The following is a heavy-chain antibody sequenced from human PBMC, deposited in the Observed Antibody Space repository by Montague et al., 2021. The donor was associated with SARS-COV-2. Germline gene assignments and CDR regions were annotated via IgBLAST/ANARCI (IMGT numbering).Heavy chain of an antibody. V-gene: IGHV3-21*01. J-gene: IGHJ4*02. CDR3: ARDQSGYSYGYAPYFDY. D-gene: IGHD5-18*01. CDR2: ISSSSSYI. Sequence: SRRLSCAASGFTFSSYSMNWVRQAPGKGLEWVSSISSSSSYIYYADSVKGRFTISRDNAKNSLYLQMNSLRAEDTAVYYCARDQSGYSYGYAPYFDYWGQGTLVTVSS. CDR1: GFTFSSYS.